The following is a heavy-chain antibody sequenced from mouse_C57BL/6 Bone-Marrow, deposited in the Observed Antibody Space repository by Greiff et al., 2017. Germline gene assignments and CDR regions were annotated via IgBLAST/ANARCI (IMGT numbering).Heavy chain of an antibody. CDR3: ASLYYGSSLAWFAY. Sequence: EVKVVESGGDLVKPGGSLKLSCAASGFTFSSYGMSWVRQTPDKRLEWVATISSGGSYTYYPDSVKGRFTISRDNAKNTLYLQMSSLKSEDTAMYYCASLYYGSSLAWFAYWGQGTLVTVSA. J-gene: IGHJ3*01. CDR1: GFTFSSYG. CDR2: ISSGGSYT. V-gene: IGHV5-6*01. D-gene: IGHD1-1*01.